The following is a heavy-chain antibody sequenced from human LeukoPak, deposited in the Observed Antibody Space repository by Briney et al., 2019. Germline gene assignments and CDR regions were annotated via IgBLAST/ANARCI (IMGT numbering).Heavy chain of an antibody. D-gene: IGHD4-17*01. Sequence: GGSLRLSCAASGFTFSSYGMHWVRQAPGKGLEWVAVIWYDGSNKYYADSVKGRFTISRDNYKNTLYLQMNSLRAEDTAVYYCARELYGDYPNWFDPWGQGTLVTVSS. CDR1: GFTFSSYG. CDR3: ARELYGDYPNWFDP. J-gene: IGHJ5*02. V-gene: IGHV3-33*01. CDR2: IWYDGSNK.